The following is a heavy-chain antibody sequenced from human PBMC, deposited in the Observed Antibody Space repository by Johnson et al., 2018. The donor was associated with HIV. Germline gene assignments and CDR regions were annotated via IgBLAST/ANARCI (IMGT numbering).Heavy chain of an antibody. Sequence: VQLVESGGGLVQPGGSLRLSCAASGFTFSRYWMHWVRQAPGKGLEYVSAISSDGGSTYYANSVKGRFSISRDNSKNTLYLQMGSLRGEDMAVYYCARKKTAARGVNVRGLLGLRWAMWG. CDR1: GFTFSRYW. CDR2: ISSDGGST. CDR3: ARKKTAARGVNVRGLLGLRWAM. V-gene: IGHV3-64*01. J-gene: IGHJ1*01. D-gene: IGHD3-10*01.